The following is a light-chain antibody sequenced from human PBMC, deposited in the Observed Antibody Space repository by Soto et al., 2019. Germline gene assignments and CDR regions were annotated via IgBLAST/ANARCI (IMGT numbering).Light chain of an antibody. CDR3: QQYNNWPPIT. CDR1: QSVSSN. CDR2: GAS. V-gene: IGKV3-15*01. Sequence: EIVMTQSPATLYVSPGERATLSCRASQSVSSNLAWYQQKPGQAPRLLIYGASNRATGIPAKFSGSGSGTEFTLTISSLQSKDFAVYYCQQYNNWPPITFGQGTRLEIK. J-gene: IGKJ5*01.